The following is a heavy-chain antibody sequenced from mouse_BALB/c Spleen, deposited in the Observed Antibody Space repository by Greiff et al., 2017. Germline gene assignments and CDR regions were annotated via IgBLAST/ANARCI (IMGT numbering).Heavy chain of an antibody. CDR3: ARSYYFDY. CDR2: ISDGGSYT. J-gene: IGHJ2*01. V-gene: IGHV5-4*02. Sequence: EVKVVESGGGLVKPGGSLKLSCAASGFTFSDYYMYWVRQTPEKRLEWVATISDGGSYTYYPDSVKGRFTISRDNAKNNLYLQMSSLKSEDTAMYYCARSYYFDYWGQGTTLTVSS. CDR1: GFTFSDYY.